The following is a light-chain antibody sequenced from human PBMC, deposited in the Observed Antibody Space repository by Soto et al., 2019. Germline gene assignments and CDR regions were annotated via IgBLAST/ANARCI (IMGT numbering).Light chain of an antibody. CDR1: QSVSSSY. CDR2: GAS. J-gene: IGKJ1*01. CDR3: QQYGTSPWT. Sequence: EIVLTQSPGTLSLSPGERATLSCRASQSVSSSYLAWYQQKPGQAPRLLIFGASSRATGTPDRFSGSGSGTDFTLTISRXEPEDFAVYYCQQYGTSPWTFGQGTKVDIK. V-gene: IGKV3-20*01.